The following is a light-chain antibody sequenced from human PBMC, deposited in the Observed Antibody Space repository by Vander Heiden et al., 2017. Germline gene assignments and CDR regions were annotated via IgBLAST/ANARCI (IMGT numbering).Light chain of an antibody. CDR2: DAS. J-gene: IGKJ4*01. Sequence: DIQMTQSPSSLSASVGDRVTITCQASQDISNYLNWYQQKPGKAPKLLIYDASNWETGVPSRFSGSGSGTDFTFTISSLQPEDIATYYGQQYDNLITFGGGTKVEIK. V-gene: IGKV1-33*01. CDR1: QDISNY. CDR3: QQYDNLIT.